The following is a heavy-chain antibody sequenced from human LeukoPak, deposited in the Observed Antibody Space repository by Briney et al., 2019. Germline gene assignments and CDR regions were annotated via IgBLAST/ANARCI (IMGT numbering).Heavy chain of an antibody. CDR3: ARDRDYYDSSGYYSDY. Sequence: ASVTVSCKASGYTFTSYYMHWVRQAPGQGLEWMGIINPSGGSTSYAQKFQGRVTMTTDTSTSTAYMELRSLRSDDTAVYYCARDRDYYDSSGYYSDYWGQGTLVTVSS. CDR2: INPSGGST. V-gene: IGHV1-46*01. J-gene: IGHJ4*02. D-gene: IGHD3-22*01. CDR1: GYTFTSYY.